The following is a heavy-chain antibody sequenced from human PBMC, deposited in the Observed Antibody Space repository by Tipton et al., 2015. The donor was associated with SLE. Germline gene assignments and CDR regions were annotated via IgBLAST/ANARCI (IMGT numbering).Heavy chain of an antibody. D-gene: IGHD2-8*01. CDR1: GGSIRSSRHF. Sequence: GLVKPSETLSLTCTVSGGSIRSSRHFWGWIRQPPGKGLEWIGVLYYSGNTYYNPSLKSPVTLSIDTSKNQFSLKMRSVTAADTAVYFCARGYCSDGVCYGVGFFDYWGQGNLVTVSS. CDR3: ARGYCSDGVCYGVGFFDY. CDR2: LYYSGNT. V-gene: IGHV4-39*07. J-gene: IGHJ4*02.